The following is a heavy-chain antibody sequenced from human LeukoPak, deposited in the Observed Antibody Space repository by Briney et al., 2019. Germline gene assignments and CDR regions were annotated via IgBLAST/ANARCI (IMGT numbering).Heavy chain of an antibody. CDR1: GYTFTGYY. Sequence: GASVKVSCKASGYTFTGYYMHWVRQAPGQGLEWMGRINPNNGGTNYAQKFQATVTMTRDTSISTAYMELSRLRSDDTAVYYCARGGPYYYDSSGYYIGYWGQGTLVTVSS. V-gene: IGHV1-2*06. J-gene: IGHJ4*02. CDR2: INPNNGGT. D-gene: IGHD3-22*01. CDR3: ARGGPYYYDSSGYYIGY.